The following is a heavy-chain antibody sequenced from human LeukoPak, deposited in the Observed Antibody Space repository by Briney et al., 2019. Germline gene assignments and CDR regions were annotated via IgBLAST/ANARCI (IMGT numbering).Heavy chain of an antibody. Sequence: ASVKVSCKASGYTFTSYDINWVRQATGQGLEWMGWMNPNSGNTGYAQKFQGRVTMTRNTSISTAYMGLSSLRSEDTAVYYCARQYGYCSGGSCPIWGQGTLVTVSS. J-gene: IGHJ4*02. CDR1: GYTFTSYD. V-gene: IGHV1-8*01. CDR2: MNPNSGNT. D-gene: IGHD2-15*01. CDR3: ARQYGYCSGGSCPI.